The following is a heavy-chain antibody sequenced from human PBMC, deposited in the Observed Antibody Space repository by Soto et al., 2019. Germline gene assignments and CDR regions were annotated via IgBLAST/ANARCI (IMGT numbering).Heavy chain of an antibody. Sequence: ASVKVSCKASGGTFRNHVFNWVRQAPGQGLEWMGGIIPIIGTPNYAQKFQGRVTITADASTNTVYLDVSSLRSQDTAVYYCARDLEFRDGNISHLDYWGQGTLVTVS. CDR1: GGTFRNHV. D-gene: IGHD3-10*01. CDR3: ARDLEFRDGNISHLDY. CDR2: IIPIIGTP. J-gene: IGHJ4*02. V-gene: IGHV1-69*13.